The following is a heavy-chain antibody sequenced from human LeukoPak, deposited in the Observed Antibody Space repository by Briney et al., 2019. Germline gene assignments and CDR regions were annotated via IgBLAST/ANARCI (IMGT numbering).Heavy chain of an antibody. D-gene: IGHD2-2*01. J-gene: IGHJ4*02. V-gene: IGHV3-72*01. CDR3: ARDTYASFDY. CDR1: RFTLSDHY. Sequence: GVSLTLSCAASRFTLSDHYMVWLRQAPGQGLEWVGRTRNKANGYTTDYAASVKGRFTISRDDSKNSLYLQMNSLKTEDTAVYFCARDTYASFDYWGQGTLVTVSS. CDR2: TRNKANGYTT.